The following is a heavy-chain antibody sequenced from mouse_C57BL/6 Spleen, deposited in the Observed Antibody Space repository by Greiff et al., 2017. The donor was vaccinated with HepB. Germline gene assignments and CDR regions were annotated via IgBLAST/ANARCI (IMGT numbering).Heavy chain of an antibody. D-gene: IGHD3-2*02. CDR3: ARSRLRYYAMDY. Sequence: EVQLQQSGPELVKPGASVKISCKASGYTFTDYYMNWVKQSHGKSLEWIGDINPNNGGTSYNQKFKGKATLTVDKSSSTAYMELRSLTSEDSAVYYCARSRLRYYAMDYWGQGTSVTVSS. J-gene: IGHJ4*01. CDR1: GYTFTDYY. V-gene: IGHV1-26*01. CDR2: INPNNGGT.